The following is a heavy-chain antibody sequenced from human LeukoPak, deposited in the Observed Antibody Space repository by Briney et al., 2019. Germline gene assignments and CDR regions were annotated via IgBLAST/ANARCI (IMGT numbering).Heavy chain of an antibody. CDR1: GFTFSSYE. J-gene: IGHJ4*02. D-gene: IGHD2-2*01. CDR2: ISSSGSTM. CDR3: ARETDSTLFDY. Sequence: GGSLRLSCAASGFTFSSYEMNWVRQAPGKGLEWVSYISSSGSTMYYADSVKGRFTISRDNAKNSLYLQMNSLRAEDTAVYYCARETDSTLFDYWGQGTLVTVSS. V-gene: IGHV3-48*03.